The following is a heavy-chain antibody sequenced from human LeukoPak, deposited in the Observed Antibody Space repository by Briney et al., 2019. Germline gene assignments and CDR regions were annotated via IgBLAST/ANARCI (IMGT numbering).Heavy chain of an antibody. D-gene: IGHD3-22*01. CDR2: IDWDDGQ. J-gene: IGHJ3*02. V-gene: IGHV2-70*01. Sequence: SGPTLVNPTQTLTLTCTFSGFSLSTSGMCVSWIRQPPGKALEWLSLIDWDDGQYYSTSLKTRLTISKDTSKNQVVLTMTNMDHVDTATYYCARIYYYHSSGYYSVPFDIWGQGTMVTVSS. CDR1: GFSLSTSGMC. CDR3: ARIYYYHSSGYYSVPFDI.